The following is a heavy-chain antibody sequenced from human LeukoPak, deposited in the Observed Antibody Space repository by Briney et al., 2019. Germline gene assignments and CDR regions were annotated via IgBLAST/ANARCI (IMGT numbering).Heavy chain of an antibody. Sequence: ASVKVSCKASGGTFSTYAISWVRQAPGQGLEWMGGIIPIFGTTNYAQKFQGRVTITADESTSTAYMELSSLISEDTAVYYCARDCGSTSCYSDDWGQRTLVTVSS. CDR3: ARDCGSTSCYSDD. D-gene: IGHD2-2*02. CDR1: GGTFSTYA. V-gene: IGHV1-69*01. J-gene: IGHJ4*02. CDR2: IIPIFGTT.